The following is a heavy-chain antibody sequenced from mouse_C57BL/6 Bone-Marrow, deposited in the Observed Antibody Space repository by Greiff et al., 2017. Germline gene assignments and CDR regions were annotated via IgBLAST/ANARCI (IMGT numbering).Heavy chain of an antibody. CDR2: IYPGSGST. J-gene: IGHJ1*03. CDR3: ARPYYSNYWYFDV. CDR1: GYTFTSYW. Sequence: QVQLQQPGAELVKPGASVKMSCKASGYTFTSYWITWVKQRPGQGLEWIGDIYPGSGSTNYNEKFESKATLTVDTSSSTAYMQLSSLTSEDSAVYYCARPYYSNYWYFDVWGRGTTVTVS. V-gene: IGHV1-55*01. D-gene: IGHD2-5*01.